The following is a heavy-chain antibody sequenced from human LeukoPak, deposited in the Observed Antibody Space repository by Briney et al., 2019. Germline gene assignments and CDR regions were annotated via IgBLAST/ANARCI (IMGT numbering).Heavy chain of an antibody. V-gene: IGHV3-74*01. CDR2: INSDGSST. CDR1: GFTLTNYW. CDR3: ARGNSHSFDY. Sequence: GGSLRLSCAASGFTLTNYWMHWVRQSPGKGPVWVSRINSDGSSTSYADSVKGRFTISRDNAKNTLYLQMNSLRAEDTAVYYCARGNSHSFDYWGQGALVTVSS. D-gene: IGHD4-4*01. J-gene: IGHJ4*02.